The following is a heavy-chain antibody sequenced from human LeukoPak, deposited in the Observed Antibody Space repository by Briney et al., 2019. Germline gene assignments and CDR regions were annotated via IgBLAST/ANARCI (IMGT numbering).Heavy chain of an antibody. CDR3: ADYCSGGSCQQN. Sequence: PSQTLSLTCTVSGASISRGDYYWSWIRQPPGKGLEWIGSIYHSGSTYYNPSLKSRVTISVDTSKNQFSLKLSSVTAADTAVYYCADYCSGGSCQQNWGQGTLVTVSS. J-gene: IGHJ4*02. D-gene: IGHD2-15*01. CDR2: IYHSGST. V-gene: IGHV4-30-2*03. CDR1: GASISRGDYY.